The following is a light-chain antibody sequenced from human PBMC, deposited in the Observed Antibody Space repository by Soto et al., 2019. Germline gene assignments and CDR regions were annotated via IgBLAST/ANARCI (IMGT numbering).Light chain of an antibody. CDR1: SSDVGTYKP. CDR2: DDT. V-gene: IGLV2-23*01. CDR3: CSFAGSSTS. J-gene: IGLJ3*02. Sequence: QSALTQPASVSGSPGQSITISCTGTSSDVGTYKPVSWYQQYPGKAPKVIIYDDTKRPSGVSSRFSGSKSGNTASLTISGLQAEDEADYYCCSFAGSSTSFGGGTKVTLL.